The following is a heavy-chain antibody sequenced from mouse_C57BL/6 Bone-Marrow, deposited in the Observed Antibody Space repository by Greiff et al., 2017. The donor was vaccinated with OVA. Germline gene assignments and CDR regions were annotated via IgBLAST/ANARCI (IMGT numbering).Heavy chain of an antibody. Sequence: QVQLQQPGAELVKPGASVKLSCKASGYTFTSYWMHWVKQRPGRGLEWIGRIDPNSGGTKYNEKFKSKATLTVDKPSSTAYMQLSSLTSEDSVVYYGASPYYCGSSYRYWYFDVWGKGTTVTVSS. J-gene: IGHJ1*03. D-gene: IGHD1-1*01. CDR2: IDPNSGGT. CDR1: GYTFTSYW. CDR3: ASPYYCGSSYRYWYFDV. V-gene: IGHV1-72*01.